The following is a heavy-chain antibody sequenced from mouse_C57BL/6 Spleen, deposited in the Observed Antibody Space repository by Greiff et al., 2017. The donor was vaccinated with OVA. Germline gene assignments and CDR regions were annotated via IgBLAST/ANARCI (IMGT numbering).Heavy chain of an antibody. D-gene: IGHD3-2*02. CDR2: IDPENGDT. CDR3: TSQTAQALDY. Sequence: VQLQQSGAELVRPGASVKLSCTASGFNIKDDYMHWVKQRPEQGLEWIGWIDPENGDTEYASKFQGKATITADTSSNTAYLQLSSLTSEDTAVYYCTSQTAQALDYWGQGTTLTVSS. V-gene: IGHV14-4*01. J-gene: IGHJ2*01. CDR1: GFNIKDDY.